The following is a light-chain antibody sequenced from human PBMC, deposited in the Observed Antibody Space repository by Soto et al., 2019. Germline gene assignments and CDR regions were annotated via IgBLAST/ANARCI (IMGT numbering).Light chain of an antibody. V-gene: IGLV4-69*01. CDR2: LNSDGSH. CDR3: QTGGTDIL. Sequence: QLVLTQSPSASASLGASVKLTCTLSSGHSSYAIAWHQQQPEKGPRYLMKLNSDGSHSKGDGIPDRFSGSSSGAERYLTISSLQSEDEADYYCQTGGTDILFGGGTKLTVL. J-gene: IGLJ2*01. CDR1: SGHSSYA.